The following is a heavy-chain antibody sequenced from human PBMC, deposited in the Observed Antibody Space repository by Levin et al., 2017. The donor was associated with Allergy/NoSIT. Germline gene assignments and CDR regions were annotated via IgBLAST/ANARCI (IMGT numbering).Heavy chain of an antibody. Sequence: GESLKISCATSGFTFSKDWINWVRQGPGKGLEWLGRILRRSDGWTTEYATPVKGRFTISPDDLKNTLYLQMNSLKPEDTAVYYCATGSNSYDSSDFEYWGQGTLVTVSS. J-gene: IGHJ4*02. CDR3: ATGSNSYDSSDFEY. CDR1: GFTFSKDW. D-gene: IGHD3-22*01. CDR2: ILRRSDGWTT. V-gene: IGHV3-15*01.